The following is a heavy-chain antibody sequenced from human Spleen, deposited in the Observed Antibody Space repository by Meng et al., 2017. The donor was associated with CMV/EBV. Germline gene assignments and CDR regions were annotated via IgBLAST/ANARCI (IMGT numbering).Heavy chain of an antibody. CDR2: INPNSGGT. CDR3: ATDHSGSYLC. Sequence: ASVKVSCKASGYTFTGYYMHWVRQAPGQGLEWMGWINPNSGGTNYAQKFQGRVTMTRDTSISTAYMELSSLRSEDTAAYYCATDHSGSYLCWGQGTLVTVSS. V-gene: IGHV1-2*02. J-gene: IGHJ4*02. D-gene: IGHD1-26*01. CDR1: GYTFTGYY.